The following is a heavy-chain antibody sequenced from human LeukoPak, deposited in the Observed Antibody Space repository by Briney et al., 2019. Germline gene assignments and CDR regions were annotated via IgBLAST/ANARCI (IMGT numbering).Heavy chain of an antibody. Sequence: GSLRLSCAASGFTFSSYYMSWVRQAPGKGLEWVANIRQDGSGQFYADSVKGRFTISRDNAKNSLYLQMNSLRAEDTAVYYCVRDSDSSGYYFVGGYDYWGQGTLVTVSS. CDR2: IRQDGSGQ. CDR1: GFTFSSYY. V-gene: IGHV3-7*01. D-gene: IGHD3-22*01. J-gene: IGHJ4*02. CDR3: VRDSDSSGYYFVGGYDY.